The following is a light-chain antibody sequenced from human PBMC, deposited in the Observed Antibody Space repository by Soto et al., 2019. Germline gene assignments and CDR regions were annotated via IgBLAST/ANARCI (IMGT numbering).Light chain of an antibody. CDR2: DAS. J-gene: IGKJ4*01. CDR3: QQRSNWPPRFT. Sequence: EIVLTQSPATLSLSPGERATLSCRASQSVSSYLAWYQQKPGQAPRLLIYDASNGATGIPARFSGSGSGTDFTLTISSLEPEDFAVYYCQQRSNWPPRFTFGGGTKVDIK. V-gene: IGKV3-11*01. CDR1: QSVSSY.